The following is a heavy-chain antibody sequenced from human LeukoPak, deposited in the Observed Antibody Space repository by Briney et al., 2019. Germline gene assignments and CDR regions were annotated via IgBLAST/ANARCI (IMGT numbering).Heavy chain of an antibody. Sequence: ASVKVSCKASGYTFTGYYMHWVRRAPGQGLEWMGWINPNRGGTNYAQKFQGRVTMTRDTSISTAYMELSRLRSDDTAVYYCARSFLSFGYCSSTSCYRDMDVWGKGTTVTVSS. V-gene: IGHV1-2*02. CDR2: INPNRGGT. J-gene: IGHJ6*03. CDR3: ARSFLSFGYCSSTSCYRDMDV. CDR1: GYTFTGYY. D-gene: IGHD2-2*03.